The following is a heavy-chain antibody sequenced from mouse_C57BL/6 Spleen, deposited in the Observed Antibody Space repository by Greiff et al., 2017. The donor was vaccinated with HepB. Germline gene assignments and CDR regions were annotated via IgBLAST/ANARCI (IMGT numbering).Heavy chain of an antibody. V-gene: IGHV14-2*01. D-gene: IGHD1-1*01. CDR3: ARGPGSSYLYFDV. CDR1: GFNIKDYY. CDR2: IDPEDGET. Sequence: VQLQQSGAELVKPGASVKLSCTASGFNIKDYYMHWVKQRTEQGLEWIGRIDPEDGETKYAPKFQGQATITADTTSNTAYLQLSSLISEDTAVYYCARGPGSSYLYFDVWGTGTTVTVSS. J-gene: IGHJ1*03.